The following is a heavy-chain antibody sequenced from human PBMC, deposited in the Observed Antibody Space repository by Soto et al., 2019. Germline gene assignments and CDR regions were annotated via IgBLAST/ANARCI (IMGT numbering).Heavy chain of an antibody. CDR1: GYSFTNYL. J-gene: IGHJ4*02. Sequence: GESLKISFKGSGYSFTNYLISWVRQMPGKGLEWMGRIDPSDSYTNYSPSFQGHVTISADKSINTAYLQWSSLKASDTAMYYCAREQGLRFLEWLPLDYWGQGTLVTVCS. CDR3: AREQGLRFLEWLPLDY. D-gene: IGHD3-3*01. CDR2: IDPSDSYT. V-gene: IGHV5-10-1*01.